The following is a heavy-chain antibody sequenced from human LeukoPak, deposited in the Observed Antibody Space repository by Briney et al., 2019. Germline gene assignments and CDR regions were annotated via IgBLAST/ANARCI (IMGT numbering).Heavy chain of an antibody. CDR1: GGTFSSYA. Sequence: SVKVSCKASGGTFSSYAISWVRQAPGQGLEWMGGIIPTFGTANYAQKFQGRVTITADKSTSTAYMELSSLRSEDTAVYYCARERAEMATMDYWGQGTLVTVSS. J-gene: IGHJ4*02. CDR3: ARERAEMATMDY. D-gene: IGHD5-24*01. V-gene: IGHV1-69*06. CDR2: IIPTFGTA.